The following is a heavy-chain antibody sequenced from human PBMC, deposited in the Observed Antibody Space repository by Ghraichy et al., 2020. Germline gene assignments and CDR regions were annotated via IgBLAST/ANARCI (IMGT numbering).Heavy chain of an antibody. Sequence: ASVKVSCKVSGYTLTELSIHWVRQAPGKGLEWRGGFDPEVGETIYAQKFQGRVTMTEDTSTDTAYMELSSLRSEDTAVYYCATLFGDYGMDVWGQGTTVTVSS. CDR2: FDPEVGET. CDR3: ATLFGDYGMDV. V-gene: IGHV1-24*01. CDR1: GYTLTELS. D-gene: IGHD3-10*02. J-gene: IGHJ6*02.